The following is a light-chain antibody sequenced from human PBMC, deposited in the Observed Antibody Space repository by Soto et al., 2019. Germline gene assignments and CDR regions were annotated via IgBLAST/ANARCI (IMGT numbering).Light chain of an antibody. CDR3: TSYTSSNSYV. CDR1: SSDVGGYNY. Sequence: QSVLTQPASVSGSPGQSIAISCTGTSSDVGGYNYVSWYQQHPGKAPKLMIYDVSSRPSEVSNRFSGSKSGNTASLTISGLQADDEADYYCTSYTSSNSYVFGTGTKVTVL. J-gene: IGLJ1*01. V-gene: IGLV2-14*03. CDR2: DVS.